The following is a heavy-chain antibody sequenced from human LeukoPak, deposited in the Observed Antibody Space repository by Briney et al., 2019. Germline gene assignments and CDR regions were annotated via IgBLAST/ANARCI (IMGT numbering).Heavy chain of an antibody. J-gene: IGHJ4*02. V-gene: IGHV3-21*01. D-gene: IGHD3-10*01. CDR1: GFTFSSYS. CDR2: ISSSSYI. CDR3: ARDHPQTYYYGSGSYCSY. Sequence: GGSLRLSCAASGFTFSSYSMNWVRQAPGKGLEWVSSISSSSYIYYADSVKGRFTISRDNAKNSLYLQMNSLRAEDTAVYYCARDHPQTYYYGSGSYCSYWGQGTLVTVSS.